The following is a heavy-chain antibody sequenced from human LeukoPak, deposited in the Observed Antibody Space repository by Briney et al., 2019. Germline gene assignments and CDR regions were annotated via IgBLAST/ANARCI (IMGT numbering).Heavy chain of an antibody. D-gene: IGHD3-10*01. V-gene: IGHV3-48*03. CDR3: ARGTPMVRGVIAAGNDY. Sequence: GGSLRLSCAASGFTFSSYEVNWVRQAPGKGLEWVSYISSSGSTIYYADSVKGRFTISRDNAKNSLYLQMNSLRAEDTAVYYCARGTPMVRGVIAAGNDYWGQGTLVTVSS. CDR2: ISSSGSTI. J-gene: IGHJ4*02. CDR1: GFTFSSYE.